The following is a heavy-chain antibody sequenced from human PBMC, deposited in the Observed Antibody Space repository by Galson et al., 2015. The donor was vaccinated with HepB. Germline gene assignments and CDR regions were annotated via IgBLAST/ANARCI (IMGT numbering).Heavy chain of an antibody. CDR2: TTATGSTT. CDR1: GFTFSNSA. CDR3: VKGGPDEILDY. V-gene: IGHV3-23*01. J-gene: IGHJ4*02. Sequence: SLRLSCAASGFTFSNSAMNWVRQAPGKGLEWLSVTTATGSTTYYADSVKGRFTISRDISKNTLYVQMNSLRADDTALYYCVKGGPDEILDYWGQGTLVTVSA. D-gene: IGHD3-16*01.